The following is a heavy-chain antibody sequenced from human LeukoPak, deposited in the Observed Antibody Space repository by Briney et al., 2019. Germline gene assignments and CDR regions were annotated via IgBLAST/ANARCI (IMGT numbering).Heavy chain of an antibody. Sequence: SETLSLTCAVSGGSISSSNWWSWVRQPPGKGLEWIGEIYHSGSTNYDPSLKSRATISVDKSNNQFSLRLTSVTAADTAVYFCASRGSTGRFDYWGQGMLVTVSS. D-gene: IGHD2-2*01. J-gene: IGHJ4*02. CDR1: GGSISSSNW. CDR3: ASRGSTGRFDY. V-gene: IGHV4-4*02. CDR2: IYHSGST.